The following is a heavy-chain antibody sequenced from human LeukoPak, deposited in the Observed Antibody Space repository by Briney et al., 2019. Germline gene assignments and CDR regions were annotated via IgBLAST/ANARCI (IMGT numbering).Heavy chain of an antibody. CDR1: GFTFSSHG. V-gene: IGHV3-23*01. CDR2: ISGSGDNT. D-gene: IGHD3-10*01. CDR3: ARVTYGSGTYGAFDY. Sequence: GGSLRLSCAASGFTFSSHGMSWVRQAPGKGLEWVSTISGSGDNTYYADSVRGRFTISRDNSKNTLYLQMNSLRAEDTAVYYCARVTYGSGTYGAFDYWGQGTLVTVSS. J-gene: IGHJ4*02.